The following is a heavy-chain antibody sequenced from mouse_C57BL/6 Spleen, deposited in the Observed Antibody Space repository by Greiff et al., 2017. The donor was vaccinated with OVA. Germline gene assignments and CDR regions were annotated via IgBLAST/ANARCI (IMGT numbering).Heavy chain of an antibody. J-gene: IGHJ4*01. CDR1: GYTFTSYW. D-gene: IGHD2-4*01. V-gene: IGHV1-55*01. CDR3: ATMITTGPYAMDY. Sequence: QVQLQQPGAELVKPGASVKMSCKASGYTFTSYWITWVKQRPGQGLEWLGDIYPGSGSTNYNEKFKSKATLTVDTSSSTAYMQLSSLTSDDSAVYYCATMITTGPYAMDYWGQGTSVTVSS. CDR2: IYPGSGST.